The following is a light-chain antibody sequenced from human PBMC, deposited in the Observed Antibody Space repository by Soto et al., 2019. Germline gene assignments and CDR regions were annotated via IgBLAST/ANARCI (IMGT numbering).Light chain of an antibody. CDR3: QQYHTYWWT. Sequence: DIQMTQSPSTLSASVGDRVTITCRASRTIINWLALYQQKPGKAPKLLIYKASTLEGEVPSRFSGSGSETEFTLTINSLQPDDSATYYCQQYHTYWWTFGQGTKVDIK. CDR2: KAS. J-gene: IGKJ1*01. CDR1: RTIINW. V-gene: IGKV1-5*03.